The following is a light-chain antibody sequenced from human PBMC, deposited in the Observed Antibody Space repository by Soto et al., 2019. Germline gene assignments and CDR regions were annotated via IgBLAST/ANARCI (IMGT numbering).Light chain of an antibody. CDR1: QSVSSNY. CDR2: DVS. CDR3: QQYGKSPT. Sequence: EIVLTQSPGTLSLSPGERATLSCRSSQSVSSNYLAWYQQKPDQAPRLVIYDVSGRATGISDRFSGSGSGTDFTLTISRLEPEVFAVYYCQQYGKSPTFGQGTKVEIK. V-gene: IGKV3-20*01. J-gene: IGKJ1*01.